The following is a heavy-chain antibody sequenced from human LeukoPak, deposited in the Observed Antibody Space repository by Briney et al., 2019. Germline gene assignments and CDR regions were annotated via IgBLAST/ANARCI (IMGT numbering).Heavy chain of an antibody. J-gene: IGHJ4*02. CDR1: GFTFSSYS. Sequence: GGSLRLSCAASGFTFSSYSMNWVRQAPGKGLEWVSYISSSSSAIYYADSVKGRFTISRDNAKNSLYLQMNSLRAEDTAVYYCAGALRYCSSTSCYNWGQGTLVTVSS. D-gene: IGHD2-2*02. CDR2: ISSSSSAI. CDR3: AGALRYCSSTSCYN. V-gene: IGHV3-48*01.